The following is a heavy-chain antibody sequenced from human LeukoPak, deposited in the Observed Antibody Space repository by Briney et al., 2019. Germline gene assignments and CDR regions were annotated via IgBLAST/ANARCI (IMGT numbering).Heavy chain of an antibody. CDR3: ATRVRDDYGDYGSHWFDL. CDR2: IIPIFGTA. J-gene: IGHJ5*02. CDR1: GGTFSSYA. Sequence: GASVKASCKASGGTFSSYAISWVRQAPGQGLEWMGGIIPIFGTANYAQKFQGRVTITADESTSTAYMELSSLRSEDTAVYYCATRVRDDYGDYGSHWFDLWGQGTLVTVSS. V-gene: IGHV1-69*13. D-gene: IGHD4-17*01.